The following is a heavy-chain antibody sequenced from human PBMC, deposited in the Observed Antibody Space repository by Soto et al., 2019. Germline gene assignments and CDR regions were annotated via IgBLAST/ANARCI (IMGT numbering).Heavy chain of an antibody. Sequence: SETLSLTCTVSGGSISGSSYYWGWIRQPPGKGLEWIGSIYYSGSTYYNPSLKSRVTISVDTSNNQFSLKLTSLTAADTAVYYCPRSSEVITTLHYFDSWRQGTLVAVYS. V-gene: IGHV4-39*01. CDR3: PRSSEVITTLHYFDS. J-gene: IGHJ4*02. D-gene: IGHD3-22*01. CDR1: GGSISGSSYY. CDR2: IYYSGST.